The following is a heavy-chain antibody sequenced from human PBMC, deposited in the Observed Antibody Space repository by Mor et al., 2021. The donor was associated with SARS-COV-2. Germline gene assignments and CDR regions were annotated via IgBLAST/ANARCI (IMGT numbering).Heavy chain of an antibody. CDR3: ARGGIAGGSDYYYGMDV. J-gene: IGHJ6*02. CDR2: IIPIFGTA. Sequence: IIPIFGTANYAQKFQGRVTITADESTSTAYMELSSLRSEDTAVYYCARGGIAGGSDYYYGMDVWGQGTTVTVSS. V-gene: IGHV1-69*01. D-gene: IGHD1-26*01.